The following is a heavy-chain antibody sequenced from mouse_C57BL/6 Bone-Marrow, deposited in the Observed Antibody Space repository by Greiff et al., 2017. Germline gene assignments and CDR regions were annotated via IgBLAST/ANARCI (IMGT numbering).Heavy chain of an antibody. CDR3: ARCGGGFFDY. Sequence: QVQLQQSGAELVKPGASVKLSCKASGYTFTSYWMQWVNQRPGQGLEWIGAIDPSDSYTNYNQKFKGKSTLTVDTTSSTTYMQLSSLTTEDSAVYYYARCGGGFFDYWGQGTTLTVSS. J-gene: IGHJ2*01. V-gene: IGHV1-50*01. CDR2: IDPSDSYT. CDR1: GYTFTSYW.